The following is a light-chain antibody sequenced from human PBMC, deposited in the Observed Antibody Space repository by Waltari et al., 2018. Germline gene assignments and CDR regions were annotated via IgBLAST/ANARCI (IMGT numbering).Light chain of an antibody. CDR1: SGHSNYA. Sequence: QLVLTQSPSVSASLGASVKLTCTLSSGHSNYAIAWHQQQPEKGPRFLMNLNSDGSHSRGDGSSDRFSGSSSGSGRYLTISSRQSEDEADYYCQTWDTGIWVYGGGTKLTV. CDR2: LNSDGSH. J-gene: IGLJ3*02. V-gene: IGLV4-69*01. CDR3: QTWDTGIWV.